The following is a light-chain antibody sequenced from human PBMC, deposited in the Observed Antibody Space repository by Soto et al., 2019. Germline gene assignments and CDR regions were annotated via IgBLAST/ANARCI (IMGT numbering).Light chain of an antibody. CDR2: AAS. V-gene: IGKV1-39*01. CDR3: QQSYSTPPWT. J-gene: IGKJ1*01. CDR1: ENIRSY. Sequence: DIQMTQSPSTLSASVGDRVTITCRASENIRSYLNWYQQKPGKGPKLLIYAASTLQSGIPSRFSGSGSGTDFTLTISSLQPEDFATYFCQQSYSTPPWTFGQGTKVDIK.